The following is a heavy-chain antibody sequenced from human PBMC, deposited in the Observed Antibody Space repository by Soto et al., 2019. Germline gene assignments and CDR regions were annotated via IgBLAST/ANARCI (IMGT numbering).Heavy chain of an antibody. V-gene: IGHV2-70*01. CDR3: APILSYGGRQLYYYGMDV. Sequence: SGPTLVNPTQTLTLTCTFSGFSLSTSGMCVSWIRQPPGKALEWLALIDWDDDKYYSTSLKTRLTISKDTSKNQVVLTMTNMDPVDTATYYCAPILSYGGRQLYYYGMDVWGQGTTVTVSS. CDR2: IDWDDDK. J-gene: IGHJ6*02. D-gene: IGHD4-17*01. CDR1: GFSLSTSGMC.